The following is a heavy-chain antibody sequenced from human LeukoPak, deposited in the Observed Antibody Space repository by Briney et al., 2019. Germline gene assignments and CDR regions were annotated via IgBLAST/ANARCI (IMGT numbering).Heavy chain of an antibody. CDR3: TKGSAAAGSNNWFDP. J-gene: IGHJ5*02. CDR1: GFTFSSYA. D-gene: IGHD6-13*01. CDR2: IRSKANSYAT. Sequence: GGSLRLSCAASGFTFSSYAMHWVRQASGKGLEWVGRIRSKANSYATAYAVSARGRFTISRDDSKNTAYLQMNSLNTEDTAVYYCTKGSAAAGSNNWFDPWGQGTLVTVSS. V-gene: IGHV3-73*01.